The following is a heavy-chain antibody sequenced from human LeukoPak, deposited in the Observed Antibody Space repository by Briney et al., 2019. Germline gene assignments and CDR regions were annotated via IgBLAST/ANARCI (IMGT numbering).Heavy chain of an antibody. D-gene: IGHD4-17*01. V-gene: IGHV3-21*01. J-gene: IGHJ4*02. CDR1: GFTFSSYS. Sequence: PGGSLRLSCAASGFTFSSYSMNWVRQAPGKGLEWVSSISSSSSYIYYADSVKGRFTISRDNAKNSLYLQMNSLRAEDTAVYYCASNPGYYGAGGGFDYWGQGTLVTVSS. CDR2: ISSSSSYI. CDR3: ASNPGYYGAGGGFDY.